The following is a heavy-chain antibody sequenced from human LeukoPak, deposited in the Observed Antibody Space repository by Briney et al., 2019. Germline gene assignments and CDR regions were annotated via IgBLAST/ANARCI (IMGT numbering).Heavy chain of an antibody. CDR1: GFTFSSYA. CDR3: ARSPGYSSSWRGYFDY. CDR2: ISYDGSNK. Sequence: GRSLRLSCAASGFTFSSYAMHWVRQAPGKGLEWVAVISYDGSNKYYADSVKGRFTISRDNSKNTLYLQMNSLRAEDTAVYYCARSPGYSSSWRGYFDYWGQGTLVTVSS. V-gene: IGHV3-30-3*01. J-gene: IGHJ4*02. D-gene: IGHD6-13*01.